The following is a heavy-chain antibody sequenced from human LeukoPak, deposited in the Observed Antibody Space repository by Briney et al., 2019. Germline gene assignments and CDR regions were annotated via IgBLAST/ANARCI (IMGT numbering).Heavy chain of an antibody. CDR3: ASFYGSGFSFDY. J-gene: IGHJ4*02. CDR1: GYSISSGYY. D-gene: IGHD3-10*01. CDR2: IYHSGST. V-gene: IGHV4-38-2*02. Sequence: SETLSLTCTVSGYSISSGYYWGWIRQPPGKGLEWIGSIYHSGSTYYNPSLKSRVTISVDTSKNQFSLKLSSVTAADTAVYYCASFYGSGFSFDYWGQGTLVTVSS.